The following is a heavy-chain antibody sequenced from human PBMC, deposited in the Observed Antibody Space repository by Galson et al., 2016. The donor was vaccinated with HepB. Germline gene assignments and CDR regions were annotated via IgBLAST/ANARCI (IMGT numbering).Heavy chain of an antibody. D-gene: IGHD2-8*01. CDR3: AGLGYCANGVCDYLDY. CDR2: IYPGDSDT. Sequence: QSGAEVKKPGESLKISCKGSGYSFISNWIGWVRQMPAKGLEWMGIIYPGDSDTKYSPSFQGQVTISADKSISTAYLPWSSLKASDRAMYYCAGLGYCANGVCDYLDYWGQGTLVTVSS. J-gene: IGHJ4*02. V-gene: IGHV5-51*01. CDR1: GYSFISNW.